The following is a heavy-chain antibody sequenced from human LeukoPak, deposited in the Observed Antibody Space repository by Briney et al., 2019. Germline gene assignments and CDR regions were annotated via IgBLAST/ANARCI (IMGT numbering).Heavy chain of an antibody. Sequence: SETLSLTSTVSGGSISSYYWSWIRQPPGKGLEWIGYIYYSGSTNYNPSLKSRVTISVDTSKNQFSLKLSSVTAADTAVYYCARLVRWFDPWGQGTLVTVSS. D-gene: IGHD1-26*01. V-gene: IGHV4-59*08. CDR1: GGSISSYY. CDR2: IYYSGST. J-gene: IGHJ5*02. CDR3: ARLVRWFDP.